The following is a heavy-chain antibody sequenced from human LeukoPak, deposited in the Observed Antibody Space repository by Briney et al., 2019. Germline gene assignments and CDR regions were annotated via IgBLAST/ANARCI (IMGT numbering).Heavy chain of an antibody. J-gene: IGHJ3*02. Sequence: GGSLRLSCAASGFTFSSYAMSWVRQAPGKGLEWVSAISGSGGSTYYADSVKGRFTISRDNSKNTLYLQMNSLRAEDTAVYYCARVGYYDSSDYYHEDGFDIWGQGTMVTVSS. V-gene: IGHV3-23*01. CDR2: ISGSGGST. D-gene: IGHD3-22*01. CDR3: ARVGYYDSSDYYHEDGFDI. CDR1: GFTFSSYA.